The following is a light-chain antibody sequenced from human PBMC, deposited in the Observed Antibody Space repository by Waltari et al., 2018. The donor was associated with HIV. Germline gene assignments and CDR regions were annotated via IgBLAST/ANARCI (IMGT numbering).Light chain of an antibody. J-gene: IGLJ3*02. CDR1: TGAVTSGYS. CDR2: GTT. CDR3: LLYYGGAWV. Sequence: QTVVTQEPSLTVSPGGTVTLTCASSTGAVTSGYSPNWFQQKPGQAPRALIYGTTNKPSWTPARFPGSLLGGKAALTLSGVQPEDEAGYDCLLYYGGAWVFGGGTKLTVL. V-gene: IGLV7-43*01.